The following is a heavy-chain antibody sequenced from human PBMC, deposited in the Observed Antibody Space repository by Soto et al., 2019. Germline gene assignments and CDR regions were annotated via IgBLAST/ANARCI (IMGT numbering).Heavy chain of an antibody. CDR3: AHTLDWGEGRFDY. CDR2: IYWDDGK. Sequence: QITLKESGPTLVKPTQTLTLTCSFSGFSLSSVGVGVGWIRQPPGKALEWLALIYWDDGKRYSPSLKSRLTISKHTAKNQVVLTMTTSDPVDTATYYCAHTLDWGEGRFDYWCQGTLVTVSS. D-gene: IGHD7-27*01. J-gene: IGHJ4*02. CDR1: GFSLSSVGVG. V-gene: IGHV2-5*02.